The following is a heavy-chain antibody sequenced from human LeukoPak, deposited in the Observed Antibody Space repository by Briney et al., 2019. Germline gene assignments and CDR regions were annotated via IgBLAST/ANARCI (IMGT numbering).Heavy chain of an antibody. CDR1: GYTLTELS. CDR2: FDPEDGET. Sequence: ASVKVSCKVSGYTLTELSMHWVRQAPGKGLEWMGGFDPEDGETIYAQKLQGRVTMTTDTSTSTAYMELRSLRSDDTAVYYCARDLTYYYDSSGYYDYWGQGTLVTVSS. V-gene: IGHV1-24*01. J-gene: IGHJ4*02. CDR3: ARDLTYYYDSSGYYDY. D-gene: IGHD3-22*01.